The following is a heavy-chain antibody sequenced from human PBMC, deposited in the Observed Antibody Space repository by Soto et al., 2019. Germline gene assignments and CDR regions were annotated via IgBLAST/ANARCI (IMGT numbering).Heavy chain of an antibody. J-gene: IGHJ6*02. CDR1: GFSFDAYG. V-gene: IGHV3-30*18. D-gene: IGHD4-4*01. Sequence: GVSLRLSCAGSGFSFDAYGMHWVRQAPGKGLEWLTTVSFDSKNKYYIDSVEGRFTISRDNSKNMLFLQMNSLRHEDTAVYYCAKESVETSYSYYGMDVWGPGTTVTVSS. CDR3: AKESVETSYSYYGMDV. CDR2: VSFDSKNK.